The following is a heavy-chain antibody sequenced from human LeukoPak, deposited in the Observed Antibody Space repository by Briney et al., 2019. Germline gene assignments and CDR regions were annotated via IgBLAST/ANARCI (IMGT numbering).Heavy chain of an antibody. CDR3: ASPKSAARDCSGGSCYSGYDY. D-gene: IGHD2-15*01. CDR2: IIPILGIA. V-gene: IGHV1-69*04. Sequence: ASVKVSCKASGGTFSSYAISWVRQAPGQGLEWMGRIIPILGIANYAQKFQGRVTITADKSTSTAYMELSSLRSEDTAVYYCASPKSAARDCSGGSCYSGYDYWGQGTLVTVSS. CDR1: GGTFSSYA. J-gene: IGHJ4*02.